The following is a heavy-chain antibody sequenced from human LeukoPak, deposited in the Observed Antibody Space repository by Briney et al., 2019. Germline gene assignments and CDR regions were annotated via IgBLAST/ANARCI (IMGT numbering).Heavy chain of an antibody. CDR2: IYTSGSI. CDR3: ARSYYYDSSFFDY. J-gene: IGHJ4*02. D-gene: IGHD3-22*01. Sequence: SQTLSLSCTVSGGSISSGSYYWSWIRQPAGKGLEWIGRIYTSGSINYNPSLKSRVTISVDTSKNQFSLKLSSVTAADTAVYYCARSYYYDSSFFDYWGQGTLVTVSS. V-gene: IGHV4-61*02. CDR1: GGSISSGSYY.